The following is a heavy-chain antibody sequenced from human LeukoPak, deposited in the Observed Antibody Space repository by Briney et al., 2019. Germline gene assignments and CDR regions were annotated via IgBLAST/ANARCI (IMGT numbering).Heavy chain of an antibody. D-gene: IGHD5-18*01. J-gene: IGHJ4*02. V-gene: IGHV4-39*01. CDR1: GGSISSSSYY. CDR3: ARRGYSYGYMGY. Sequence: SETLSLTCTVSGGSISSSSYYWGWIRQPPGKGLEWIGSIYYSGSTYYNPSLKSLVTISLDTSKNQFSLKLSSVTAADTAVYYCARRGYSYGYMGYWGQGTLVTVSS. CDR2: IYYSGST.